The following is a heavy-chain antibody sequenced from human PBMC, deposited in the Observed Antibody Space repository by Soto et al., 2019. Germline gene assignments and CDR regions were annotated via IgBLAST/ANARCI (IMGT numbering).Heavy chain of an antibody. D-gene: IGHD3-10*01. V-gene: IGHV4-34*01. J-gene: IGHJ5*02. CDR1: GGSFSGYY. Sequence: QVQLQQWGAGLLKPSETLSLTCAVYGGSFSGYYWSWIRQPPGKGLEWIGEINHSGSTNYNPSLKSRVTISVDTSKNQSSLKLSSVTAADTAVYYCARGRFGYYGSGSYYNRNNWFDPWGQGTLVTVSS. CDR3: ARGRFGYYGSGSYYNRNNWFDP. CDR2: INHSGST.